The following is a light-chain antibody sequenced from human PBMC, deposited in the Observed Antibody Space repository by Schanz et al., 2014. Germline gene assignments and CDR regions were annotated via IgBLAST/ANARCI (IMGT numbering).Light chain of an antibody. J-gene: IGLJ1*01. CDR3: RSYTSSGAYV. CDR1: SSDVGGYNY. V-gene: IGLV2-14*01. CDR2: DVS. Sequence: QSALTQPASVSGSPGQSITISCTGTSSDVGGYNYVSWYQQHPGKAPKLMIYDVSHRPSGVSHRFSGSKSGNTASLTISGLQAEDEADYYCRSYTSSGAYVFGSGTKLTVL.